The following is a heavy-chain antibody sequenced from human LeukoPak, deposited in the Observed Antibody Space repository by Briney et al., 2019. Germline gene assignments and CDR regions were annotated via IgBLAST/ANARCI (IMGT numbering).Heavy chain of an antibody. CDR1: GFTVSSNY. CDR2: IYSGGST. CDR3: ARGGSYLVSDAFDI. Sequence: PGGSLRLFCAASGFTVSSNYMSWVRQAPGKGLEWVSVIYSGGSTYYADSVKGRFTISRDNSKNTLYLQMNSLRAEDTAVYYCARGGSYLVSDAFDIWGQGTMVTVSS. V-gene: IGHV3-53*01. J-gene: IGHJ3*02. D-gene: IGHD1-26*01.